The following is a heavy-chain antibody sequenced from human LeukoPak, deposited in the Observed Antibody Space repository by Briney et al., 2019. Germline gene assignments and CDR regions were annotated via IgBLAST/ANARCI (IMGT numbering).Heavy chain of an antibody. Sequence: ASVKVSCKASGYTFIGYYMHWVRQAPGQGLEWMGWINPNSGGTKYAQKFQGRVTMTRDTTISTAYMELSRLRSDDTAVYYCAXXSDIXVVPAXLGXNEFDIWGQGTMVTVSS. CDR2: INPNSGGT. J-gene: IGHJ3*02. D-gene: IGHD2-2*01. V-gene: IGHV1-2*02. CDR1: GYTFIGYY. CDR3: AXXSDIXVVPAXLGXNEFDI.